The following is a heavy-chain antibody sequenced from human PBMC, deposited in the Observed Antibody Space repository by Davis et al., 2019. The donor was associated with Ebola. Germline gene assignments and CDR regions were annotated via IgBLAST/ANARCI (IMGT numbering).Heavy chain of an antibody. CDR1: GFTFSDHY. J-gene: IGHJ6*02. CDR2: TRNKANSYTT. D-gene: IGHD5-18*01. V-gene: IGHV3-72*01. CDR3: ARFRYSYGFVYYGMDV. Sequence: GGSLRLSCAASGFTFSDHYMDWVRQAPGKGLEWVGRTRNKANSYTTEYAASVKGRFTISRDDSKNSLYLQMNSLKTEDTAVYYCARFRYSYGFVYYGMDVWGQGTTVTVSS.